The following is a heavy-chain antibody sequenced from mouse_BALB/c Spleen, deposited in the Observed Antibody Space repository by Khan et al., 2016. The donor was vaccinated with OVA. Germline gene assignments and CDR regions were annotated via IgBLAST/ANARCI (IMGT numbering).Heavy chain of an antibody. D-gene: IGHD2-1*01. Sequence: QVQLKQSGGAVIRPGTSVKVSCKASGYAFTHYLIEWVKQRPGRGLEWIGVINPGSGSANYNEKFKDKAILTADKSSSTAYMQLSSLTSDDSAVYFCARDDYGNFLYFDYWGQGTTLTVSS. CDR2: INPGSGSA. V-gene: IGHV1-54*01. J-gene: IGHJ2*01. CDR3: ARDDYGNFLYFDY. CDR1: GYAFTHYL.